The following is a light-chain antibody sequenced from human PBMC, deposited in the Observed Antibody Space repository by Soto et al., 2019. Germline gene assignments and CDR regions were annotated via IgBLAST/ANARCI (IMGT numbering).Light chain of an antibody. CDR2: AAS. CDR1: QSISSW. J-gene: IGKJ4*01. CDR3: QQSYSTPPLT. Sequence: DIQMTQSPSTLSASVGDRVTITCRASQSISSWLAWYQQKPEKAPKLLIYAASSLQSGVPSRFSGSGSGTDFTLTISSLQPEDFATYYCQQSYSTPPLTFGGGTKVDIK. V-gene: IGKV1-39*01.